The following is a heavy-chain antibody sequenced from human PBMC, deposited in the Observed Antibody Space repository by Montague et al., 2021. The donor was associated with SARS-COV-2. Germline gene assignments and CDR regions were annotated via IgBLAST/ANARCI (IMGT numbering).Heavy chain of an antibody. J-gene: IGHJ5*02. V-gene: IGHV4-39*07. Sequence: SETLSLTCTVSGGSISSSNNYWGWIRQPPGKGLEWIGSLFYSGSTYYXPSLESRVTISVDTSKNQFSLKLSSVTAADTAVYYCARDSSSWYYWMDPWGQGTLVTVSS. CDR3: ARDSSSWYYWMDP. D-gene: IGHD6-13*01. CDR1: GGSISSSNNY. CDR2: LFYSGST.